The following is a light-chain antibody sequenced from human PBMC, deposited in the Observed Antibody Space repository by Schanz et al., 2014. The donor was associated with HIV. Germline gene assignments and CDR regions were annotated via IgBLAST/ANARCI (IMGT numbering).Light chain of an antibody. CDR1: SNDVGGYKY. CDR2: EVS. Sequence: QSVLTQPPSASGSPGQSVTISCTGSSNDVGGYKYVSWYQQSAGRAPRLLIYEVSKRPSGVPGRFSGSKSGNTASLTVSGLQAEDEADYYCASYTGSNQGVFGGGTKLTVL. CDR3: ASYTGSNQGV. V-gene: IGLV2-8*01. J-gene: IGLJ3*02.